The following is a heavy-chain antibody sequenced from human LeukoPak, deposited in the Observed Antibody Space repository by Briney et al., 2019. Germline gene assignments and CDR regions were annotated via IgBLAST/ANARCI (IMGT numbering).Heavy chain of an antibody. V-gene: IGHV1-3*01. Sequence: ASVKVSCKASGYTFTSYAMHWVRQAPGQRLEWMGWINAGNGNTKYSQKFQGRVTITRDTSASTAYMELSSLRSEDTAVYYCARDGYCSGGSFYSFSHWFDPWGQGTLVTVSS. D-gene: IGHD2-15*01. CDR2: INAGNGNT. CDR3: ARDGYCSGGSFYSFSHWFDP. CDR1: GYTFTSYA. J-gene: IGHJ5*02.